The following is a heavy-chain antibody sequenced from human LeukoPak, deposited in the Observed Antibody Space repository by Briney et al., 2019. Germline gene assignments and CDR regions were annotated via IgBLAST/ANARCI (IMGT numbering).Heavy chain of an antibody. CDR2: IYSGGST. V-gene: IGHV3-53*01. CDR1: GFTVSNNY. J-gene: IGHJ4*02. Sequence: SGGSLRLSCAASGFTVSNNYISWVRQAPGKGLEWVSVIYSGGSTKYADSVKARFTISRDNSKNTVYLQMNSLRADDTAVYYCARATLDNWGRGILVTVSS. CDR3: ARATLDN.